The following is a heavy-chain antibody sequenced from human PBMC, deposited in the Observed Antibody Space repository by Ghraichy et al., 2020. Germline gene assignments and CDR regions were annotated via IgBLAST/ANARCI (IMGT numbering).Heavy chain of an antibody. D-gene: IGHD3-10*01. J-gene: IGHJ6*03. CDR3: ARRATRVIIQDYHMDV. V-gene: IGHV3-7*03. Sequence: LSLTCAASGFTLSSYWMTWVRQAPGKGLEWVANIKEDGSEKFYVDSVKGRFTISRDNAKNSLYLQMNSLRAEDTAVYYCARRATRVIIQDYHMDVWGKGTTVTVSS. CDR2: IKEDGSEK. CDR1: GFTLSSYW.